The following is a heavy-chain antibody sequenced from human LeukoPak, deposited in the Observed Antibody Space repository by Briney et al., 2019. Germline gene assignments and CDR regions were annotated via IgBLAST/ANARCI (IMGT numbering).Heavy chain of an antibody. Sequence: ASVKVSCKASGYTFTGYYMHWVRQAPGQGLEWMGIINPSGGSTSYAQKFQGWVTMTRDTSISTAYMELSRLRSDDTAVYYCARGSYGDWNYYYYGMDVWGQGTTVTVSS. CDR1: GYTFTGYY. CDR2: INPSGGST. J-gene: IGHJ6*02. V-gene: IGHV1-2*04. D-gene: IGHD4-17*01. CDR3: ARGSYGDWNYYYYGMDV.